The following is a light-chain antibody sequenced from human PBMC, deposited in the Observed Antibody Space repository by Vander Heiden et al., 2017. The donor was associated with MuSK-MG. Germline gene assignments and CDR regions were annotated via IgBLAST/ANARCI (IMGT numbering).Light chain of an antibody. CDR2: GAS. Sequence: EIVMTQSPATLSVSLGEWATLSCRASQNVNSNLAWYQQKPGQAPRLVIYGASTRATGIPARFTGSRSGTEFTLTISSLQSEDFAVYSCHQDNNWGLTFGGGTKVEIK. V-gene: IGKV3-15*01. CDR1: QNVNSN. J-gene: IGKJ4*01. CDR3: HQDNNWGLT.